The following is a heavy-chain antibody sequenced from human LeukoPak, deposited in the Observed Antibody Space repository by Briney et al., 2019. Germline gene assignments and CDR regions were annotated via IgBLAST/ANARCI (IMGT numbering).Heavy chain of an antibody. CDR3: ARVSHSGTYWDTFNI. Sequence: SETLSLTCTVSGGSISSSSYYWGWIRQPPGKGLEWIGSIYYSGGTYYNPSLKSRVTISVDTFKNEFSLKLSSVTAADTAIYYCARVSHSGTYWDTFNIWGQGTMVTVSS. CDR2: IYYSGGT. D-gene: IGHD1-26*01. J-gene: IGHJ3*02. CDR1: GGSISSSSYY. V-gene: IGHV4-39*07.